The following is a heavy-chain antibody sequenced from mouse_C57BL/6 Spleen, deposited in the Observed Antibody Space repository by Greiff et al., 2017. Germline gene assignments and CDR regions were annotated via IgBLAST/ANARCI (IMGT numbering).Heavy chain of an antibody. J-gene: IGHJ4*01. Sequence: VQLQQPGAELVKPGASVKMSCKASGYTFTSYWITWVKPRPGQGLEWIGDIYPGSGSTNYNEKFKSKATLTVDTSSSTAYMQLSSLTSEDSAVYYCARRDRAENYYAMDYWGQGTSVTVSS. CDR3: ARRDRAENYYAMDY. CDR1: GYTFTSYW. D-gene: IGHD3-1*01. CDR2: IYPGSGST. V-gene: IGHV1-55*01.